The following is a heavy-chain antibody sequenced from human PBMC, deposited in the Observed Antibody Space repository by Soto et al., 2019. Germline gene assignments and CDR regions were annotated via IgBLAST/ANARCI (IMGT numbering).Heavy chain of an antibody. CDR2: IIPIFGTP. J-gene: IGHJ6*01. D-gene: IGHD6-19*01. Sequence: GAPVKGSRKASGVTFSSYAISWVRPAPLQGLEWVGGIIPIFGTPNYAQKFQGRVTITADGSKSTAYMELSRLRSEDTAVYYCARGIAVAGTGRYYYYGMDVWGQGTTVTVSS. V-gene: IGHV1-69*13. CDR3: ARGIAVAGTGRYYYYGMDV. CDR1: GVTFSSYA.